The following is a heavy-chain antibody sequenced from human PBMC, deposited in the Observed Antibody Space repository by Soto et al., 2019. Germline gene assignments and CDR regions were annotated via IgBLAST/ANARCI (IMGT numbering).Heavy chain of an antibody. D-gene: IGHD3-22*01. Sequence: SVKVSCKVSGGTFSSYAISWVRQAPGQGLEWMGGIIPIFGTANYAQKFQGRVTITADESTSTAYMELSSLRSEDTAVYYCATGLFPDSSGYYGVYLDYWGQGTLVTVSS. CDR2: IIPIFGTA. J-gene: IGHJ4*02. CDR1: GGTFSSYA. CDR3: ATGLFPDSSGYYGVYLDY. V-gene: IGHV1-69*13.